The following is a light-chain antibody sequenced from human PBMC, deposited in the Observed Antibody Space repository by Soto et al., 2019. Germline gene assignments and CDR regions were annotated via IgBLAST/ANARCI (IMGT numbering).Light chain of an antibody. Sequence: QSALTQPASVSGSPGQSITISCTGTSSDVGGYNYVSWYQQHPGKAPKLMIYDVSNRPSGVSNRFSGSKSGNTASLTISGLQAEDEDDYYCSSYPSSSTDVVFGGGTKLTVL. CDR3: SSYPSSSTDVV. V-gene: IGLV2-14*01. CDR2: DVS. CDR1: SSDVGGYNY. J-gene: IGLJ2*01.